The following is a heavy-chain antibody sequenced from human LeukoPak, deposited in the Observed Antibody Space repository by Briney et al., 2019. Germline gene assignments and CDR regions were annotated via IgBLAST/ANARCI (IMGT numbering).Heavy chain of an antibody. CDR1: GFTFSNAW. J-gene: IGHJ6*03. D-gene: IGHD6-6*01. CDR2: IKSKTDGGTT. Sequence: AGGSLRLSCAASGFTFSNAWMSWVRQAPGKGLEWVGRIKSKTDGGTTDYAAPVKGRFTISRDDSKNTLYLQMNSLKTEDTAVYYCTTDHVAARRPYYYYYYYMDVWGKGTTVTVSS. V-gene: IGHV3-15*01. CDR3: TTDHVAARRPYYYYYYYMDV.